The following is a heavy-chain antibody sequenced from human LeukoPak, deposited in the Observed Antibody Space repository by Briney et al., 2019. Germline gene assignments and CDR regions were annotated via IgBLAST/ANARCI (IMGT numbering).Heavy chain of an antibody. V-gene: IGHV1-18*01. D-gene: IGHD2-2*03. Sequence: ASVKVSCKASGYTFPSYGISWVRQGPGQGLEWMGWISAYNGNTNYAQKLQGRVTMTTDTSTSTAYMELRSLRSDDTAVYYCASGYCSSTSCSTFDYWGQGTLVTVSS. CDR3: ASGYCSSTSCSTFDY. CDR2: ISAYNGNT. CDR1: GYTFPSYG. J-gene: IGHJ4*02.